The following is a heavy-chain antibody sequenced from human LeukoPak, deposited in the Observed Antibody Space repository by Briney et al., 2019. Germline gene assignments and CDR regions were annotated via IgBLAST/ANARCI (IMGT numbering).Heavy chain of an antibody. J-gene: IGHJ4*02. CDR1: GYTFSTYG. CDR2: ISGYNGHT. CDR3: ARDKDLGAVAGTFDY. V-gene: IGHV1-18*01. Sequence: GASVKVSCKSSGYTFSTYGISWVRQAPGQGLEWMGWISGYNGHTKYAQKFQGRVTVTTDTSTSTAYMELTSLTSDDTAVCHCARDKDLGAVAGTFDYWGQGTLVTVSS. D-gene: IGHD6-19*01.